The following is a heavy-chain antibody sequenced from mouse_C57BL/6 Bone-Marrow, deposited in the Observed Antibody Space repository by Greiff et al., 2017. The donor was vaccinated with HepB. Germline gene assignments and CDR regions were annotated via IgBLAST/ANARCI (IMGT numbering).Heavy chain of an antibody. Sequence: QVQLQQPGTELVKPGASVKLSCKASGYTFTSYWMHWVKQRPGQGLEWIGNINPSNGGTNYNEKFKSKATLTVDKSSSTAYMQLSSLTSEDSAVYYCARWKGGSYYSNYEAMDYWGQGTAVTVSS. CDR1: GYTFTSYW. J-gene: IGHJ4*01. D-gene: IGHD2-5*01. CDR3: ARWKGGSYYSNYEAMDY. CDR2: INPSNGGT. V-gene: IGHV1-53*01.